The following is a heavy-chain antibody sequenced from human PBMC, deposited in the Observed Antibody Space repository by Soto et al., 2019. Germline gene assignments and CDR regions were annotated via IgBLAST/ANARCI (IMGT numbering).Heavy chain of an antibody. Sequence: LRLSCVASGFTFSNYNMNWVRQAPGKGLEWVSHISGTGVYIHYADAVKGRFTISRDNAKSSVYLQMNSLRAEDTAVYYCAREGALKPFSSWGQGALVTVSS. CDR3: AREGALKPFSS. V-gene: IGHV3-21*01. CDR1: GFTFSNYN. CDR2: ISGTGVYI. J-gene: IGHJ5*02.